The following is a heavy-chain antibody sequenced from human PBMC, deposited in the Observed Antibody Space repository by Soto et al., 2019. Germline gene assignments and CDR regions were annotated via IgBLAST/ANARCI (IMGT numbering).Heavy chain of an antibody. J-gene: IGHJ4*02. CDR1: GYIFTNYH. Sequence: QVHLVQSGAEVKKPGASVKVSCKASGYIFTNYHTTWVRQAPGQGLEWMGWINGYNAKPNYAQKFQGRVTMTIDTSTNTAYMDLRSLRSDDTAVYYCARVEAARGDPNGDSVYYFDYWGQGTLVAVSS. CDR2: INGYNAKP. CDR3: ARVEAARGDPNGDSVYYFDY. D-gene: IGHD4-17*01. V-gene: IGHV1-18*01.